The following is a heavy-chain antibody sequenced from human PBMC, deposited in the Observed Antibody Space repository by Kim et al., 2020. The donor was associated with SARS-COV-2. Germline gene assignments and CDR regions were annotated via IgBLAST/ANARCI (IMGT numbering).Heavy chain of an antibody. CDR1: GYTFTGYY. Sequence: ASVKVSCKASGYTFTGYYMHWVRQAPGQGLEWMGRINPNSGGTNYAQKYQGRVTMTRDTSISTAFMELSRLRSDDTAVYYCSRVNVLRGETIDYWGQGTL. CDR3: SRVNVLRGETIDY. D-gene: IGHD1-1*01. V-gene: IGHV1-2*06. J-gene: IGHJ4*02. CDR2: INPNSGGT.